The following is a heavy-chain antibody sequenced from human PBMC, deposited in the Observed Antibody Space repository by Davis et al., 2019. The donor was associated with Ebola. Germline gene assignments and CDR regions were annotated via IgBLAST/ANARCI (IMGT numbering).Heavy chain of an antibody. CDR3: ARGGASSRYLDY. V-gene: IGHV4-59*11. CDR2: IDDSGNT. CDR1: GGSINSHY. Sequence: MPGGSLRLSCTVSGGSINSHYWSWIRQPPGKGLEWIGFIDDSGNTNYNPSLKSRVTISVDTSKNQFSLKLTSVTAADTAVYYCARGGASSRYLDYWGQGTLVTVSS. D-gene: IGHD6-13*01. J-gene: IGHJ4*02.